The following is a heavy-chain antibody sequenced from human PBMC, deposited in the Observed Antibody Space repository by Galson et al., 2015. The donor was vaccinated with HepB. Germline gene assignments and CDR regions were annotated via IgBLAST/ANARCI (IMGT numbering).Heavy chain of an antibody. V-gene: IGHV1-2*02. D-gene: IGHD3-10*01. Sequence: SVKVSCKASGYTFTDHYIHWMRLAPGQGPEWMGWINPNSGDTSYAQKFQGRVTMTRDTSTTTAYMELSRLTSDDTAVYYCARRGRIVRDGSGVFIAPWGQGTLVTVYS. J-gene: IGHJ5*02. CDR3: ARRGRIVRDGSGVFIAP. CDR2: INPNSGDT. CDR1: GYTFTDHY.